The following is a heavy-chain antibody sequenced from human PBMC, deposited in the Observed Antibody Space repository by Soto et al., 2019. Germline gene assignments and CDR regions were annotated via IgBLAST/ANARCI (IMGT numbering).Heavy chain of an antibody. CDR1: GYNFAGYW. J-gene: IGHJ4*02. V-gene: IGHV5-51*01. D-gene: IGHD3-3*01. CDR3: ARGGVSTRTFDY. CDR2: IYPSDSDT. Sequence: GESLKISCKGSGYNFAGYWIAWVRQMPGKGLELMGIIYPSDSDTSYRPSFQGQATLSADKSVSSAYLQWSRLRAPGTAMYDCARGGVSTRTFDYWGQGTPVTVAS.